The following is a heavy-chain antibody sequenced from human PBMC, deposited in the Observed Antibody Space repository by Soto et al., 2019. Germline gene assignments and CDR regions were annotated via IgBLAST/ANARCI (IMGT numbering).Heavy chain of an antibody. J-gene: IGHJ6*02. CDR2: IFHSGST. V-gene: IGHV4-30-4*01. CDR3: ARDRYYGSGTYYNFYSGMDV. D-gene: IGHD3-10*01. Sequence: QVQLQESGPGLVKPSQTLSLTCTVSGGSINSGDYYWTWVRQPPGKVLEWIGNIFHSGSTYYTPSLQSRVTISLDTSKNHFSLKLSSVTPADTAVYYCARDRYYGSGTYYNFYSGMDVWGQGTTVTVYS. CDR1: GGSINSGDYY.